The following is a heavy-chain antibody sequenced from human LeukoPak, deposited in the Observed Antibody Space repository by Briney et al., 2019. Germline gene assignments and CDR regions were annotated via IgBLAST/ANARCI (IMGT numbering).Heavy chain of an antibody. J-gene: IGHJ4*02. CDR2: ISSNGGST. CDR1: GFTFSSYG. Sequence: GGSLGLSWSASGFTFSSYGMHWVRQAPGKGLEYVSAISSNGGSTYYADSVKGRFTISRDNSKNTLYLQMSSLRPEDTAVYYCVKGIVVVTARAFDYWGQGTLVTVSS. V-gene: IGHV3-64D*06. D-gene: IGHD2-21*02. CDR3: VKGIVVVTARAFDY.